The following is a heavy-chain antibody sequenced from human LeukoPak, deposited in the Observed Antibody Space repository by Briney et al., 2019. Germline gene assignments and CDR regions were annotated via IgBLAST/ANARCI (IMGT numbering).Heavy chain of an antibody. Sequence: GASVKVSCKASGYTFTSYYMHWVRQAPGQGLEWMGIINPSGGSTSYAQKFQGRVTMTRDTSTSTVYMELSSLRSEDTAVYYCARDLETWNTYYYGMDVWGQGTTVTVSS. CDR2: INPSGGST. D-gene: IGHD1/OR15-1a*01. CDR3: ARDLETWNTYYYGMDV. V-gene: IGHV1-46*01. J-gene: IGHJ6*02. CDR1: GYTFTSYY.